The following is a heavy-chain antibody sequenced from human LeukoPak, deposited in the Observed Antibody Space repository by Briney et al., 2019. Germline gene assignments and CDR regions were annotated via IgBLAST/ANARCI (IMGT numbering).Heavy chain of an antibody. CDR2: INHSGST. V-gene: IGHV4-34*01. D-gene: IGHD2-2*01. CDR3: ARGRDVVVPAAIGPYYYYMDV. CDR1: GGSFSVYY. Sequence: ASETLSLTCAVYGGSFSVYYWSWIRQPPGKGLEWIGEINHSGSTNYNPSPKSRVTISVDTSKNQFSLKLSPVTAADTAVYYCARGRDVVVPAAIGPYYYYMDVWGKGTTVTVSS. J-gene: IGHJ6*03.